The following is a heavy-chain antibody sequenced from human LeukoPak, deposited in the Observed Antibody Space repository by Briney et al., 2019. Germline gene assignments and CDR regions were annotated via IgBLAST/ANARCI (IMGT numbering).Heavy chain of an antibody. J-gene: IGHJ4*02. V-gene: IGHV3-30*18. CDR3: AKATTVVTPFDY. Sequence: GRALRLSCTASGFIFSSYAMHWVRQAPGKGLEWVAVISYDGNYKYCADSVKGRFTISRDNSKNTLYLQMNSLRAEDTAVYYCAKATTVVTPFDYWGQGTLVTVPS. CDR1: GFIFSSYA. CDR2: ISYDGNYK. D-gene: IGHD4-23*01.